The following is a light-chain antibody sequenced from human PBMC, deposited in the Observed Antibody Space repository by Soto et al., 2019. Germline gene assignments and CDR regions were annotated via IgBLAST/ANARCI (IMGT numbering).Light chain of an antibody. CDR3: QQAKNFPWT. V-gene: IGKV1-12*01. Sequence: DIQMTQSPSSVSASVGDRVTITCRASQGVSSSLAWYQQKPGKAPKLLISTASSLQSGVPSRFSGTGSGTDFTLTITSLQPEDFATYFCQQAKNFPWTFGQGTKVEVK. CDR1: QGVSSS. CDR2: TAS. J-gene: IGKJ1*01.